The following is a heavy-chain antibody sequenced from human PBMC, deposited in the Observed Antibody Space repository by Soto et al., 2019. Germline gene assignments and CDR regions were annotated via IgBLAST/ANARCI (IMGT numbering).Heavy chain of an antibody. J-gene: IGHJ3*02. CDR2: IIPILDIT. Sequence: QVQLVQSGAEVKKPGSSVKVSCKTSGDTFSTYPITWVRQAPGQGLEWVGRIIPILDITDSAQMFQGRVTINADKSTNTAYMELSGLRSEDAAVYYCTIPADSVGSESAFEIWGQGTMVTVSS. D-gene: IGHD3-22*01. CDR1: GDTFSTYP. CDR3: TIPADSVGSESAFEI. V-gene: IGHV1-69*02.